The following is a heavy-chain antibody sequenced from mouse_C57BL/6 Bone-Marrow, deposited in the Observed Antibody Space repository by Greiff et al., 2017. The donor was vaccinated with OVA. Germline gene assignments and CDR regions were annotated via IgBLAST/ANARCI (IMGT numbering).Heavy chain of an antibody. CDR3: ARSPIITTVVAPYYFDY. CDR2: IDPSDSET. J-gene: IGHJ2*01. CDR1: GYTFTSYW. Sequence: QVQLQQPGAELVRPGSSVKLSCKASGYTFTSYWMHWVKQRPIQGLEWIGNIDPSDSETHYNQKFKDKATLTVDKSSSTAYMQLSSLTSEDSAVYYCARSPIITTVVAPYYFDYWGQGTTLTVSS. D-gene: IGHD1-1*01. V-gene: IGHV1-52*01.